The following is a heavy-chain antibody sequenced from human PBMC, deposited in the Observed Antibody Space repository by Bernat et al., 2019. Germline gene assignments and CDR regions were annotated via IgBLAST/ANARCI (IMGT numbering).Heavy chain of an antibody. D-gene: IGHD3-3*01. V-gene: IGHV3-33*01. CDR1: GFTFSSYG. CDR2: VWYDGSNK. Sequence: QVQLVESGGGLVKPGGSLRLSCAASGFTFSSYGMHWVRQAPGKGLDRVAVVWYDGSNKYYEDSVKGRFTISRDNSKNTLYLQMNSLRAEDTAVYYCARAGYDFWSGYYTHIAYFDYWGQGTLVTVST. J-gene: IGHJ4*02. CDR3: ARAGYDFWSGYYTHIAYFDY.